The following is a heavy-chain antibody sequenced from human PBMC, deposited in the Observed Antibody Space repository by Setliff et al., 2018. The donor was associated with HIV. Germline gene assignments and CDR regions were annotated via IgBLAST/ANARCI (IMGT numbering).Heavy chain of an antibody. CDR2: FSYSDTGTS. V-gene: IGHV4-39*01. CDR3: AMTGYSATWYLDL. J-gene: IGHJ4*02. CDR1: GGSISSGRYH. D-gene: IGHD5-18*01. Sequence: SETLSLTCTVSGGSISSGRYHWAWIRQPPGRGLEWIGSFSYSDTGTSNYNPSLKSRVTTFADTSKNQFSLFLSSVTAADTGVYYCAMTGYSATWYLDLWGQGTLVTVSS.